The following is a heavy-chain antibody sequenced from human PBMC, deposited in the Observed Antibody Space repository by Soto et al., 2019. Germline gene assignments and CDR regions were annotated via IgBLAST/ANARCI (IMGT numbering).Heavy chain of an antibody. V-gene: IGHV3-9*01. Sequence: EVQLVESGGGLVQPGRSLRLSCAASGFTFYDFAMHWVRQAPGKGLEWVSRISGTRNIIDYADSVKGRFIISRDNAKNTLYLQINSLRPEDTAFYYCVKDMYEGSSGGSLDYWGQGTLVTFSS. D-gene: IGHD2-15*01. CDR1: GFTFYDFA. CDR3: VKDMYEGSSGGSLDY. CDR2: ISGTRNII. J-gene: IGHJ4*02.